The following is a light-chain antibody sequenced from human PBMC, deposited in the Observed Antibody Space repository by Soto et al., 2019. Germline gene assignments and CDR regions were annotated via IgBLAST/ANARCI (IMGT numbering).Light chain of an antibody. CDR3: QQYHSYWT. CDR1: QNIRSR. V-gene: IGKV1-5*01. Sequence: DFQMTQSPSTLSASVGDRVTITCRASQNIRSRMDWFQQTPGKAPKLLIYDASSLESGVPQRFSGSESGTEFTLTISSLQTDYFSHYYCQQYHSYWTFGQGTKVE. J-gene: IGKJ1*01. CDR2: DAS.